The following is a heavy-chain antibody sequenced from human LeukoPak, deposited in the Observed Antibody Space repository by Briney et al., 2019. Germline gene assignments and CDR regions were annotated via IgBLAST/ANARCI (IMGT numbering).Heavy chain of an antibody. CDR3: ARDYYDSSGYYLGFDY. Sequence: PSETLSLTCTVSGGSISSSSYYWGWIRQPPGKGLEWIGSINYSGSTYYNPSLKSRVTISVDTSKNQFSLKLSSVTAADTAVYYCARDYYDSSGYYLGFDYWGQGTLVTVSS. V-gene: IGHV4-39*02. J-gene: IGHJ4*02. D-gene: IGHD3-22*01. CDR1: GGSISSSSYY. CDR2: INYSGST.